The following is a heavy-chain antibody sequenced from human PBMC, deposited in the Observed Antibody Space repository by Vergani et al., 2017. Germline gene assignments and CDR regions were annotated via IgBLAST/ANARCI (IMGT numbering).Heavy chain of an antibody. CDR2: FDPEDGET. J-gene: IGHJ6*03. CDR1: GYTLTELS. CDR3: ATAVAYIPGHYGYPTYYYYYMDG. V-gene: IGHV1-24*01. D-gene: IGHD5-18*01. Sequence: QVQLVQSGAEVKKPGASVKVSCKVSGYTLTELSMHWVRQAPGKGLEWMGGFDPEDGETIYAQKFQGSVTMTEDTSTDTAYMVLSSLRSEDTAVYYCATAVAYIPGHYGYPTYYYYYMDGWGKGTTVTVSS.